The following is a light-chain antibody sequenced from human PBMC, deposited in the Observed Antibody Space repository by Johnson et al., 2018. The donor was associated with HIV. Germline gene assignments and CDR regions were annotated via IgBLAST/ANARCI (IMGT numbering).Light chain of an antibody. CDR1: SSNIGNNY. Sequence: QSVLTQPPSVSAAPGQKVTISCSGSSSNIGNNYVSWYQQVPGTAPKLLIYENNKRPSGIPDRFSGSKSGTSATLAITGLQTGDEADYYCGTWDSSLTASYVFGTGTKVTVL. V-gene: IGLV1-51*02. CDR3: GTWDSSLTASYV. J-gene: IGLJ1*01. CDR2: ENN.